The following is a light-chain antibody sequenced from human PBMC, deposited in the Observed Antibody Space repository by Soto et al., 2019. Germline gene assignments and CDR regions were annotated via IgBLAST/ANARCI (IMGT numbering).Light chain of an antibody. CDR1: QSVGDSY. CDR3: KQAGRSPGT. CDR2: DRS. J-gene: IGKJ1*01. V-gene: IGKV3-20*01. Sequence: TGFTRSPVMPPSPPGETATLSCRAMQSVGDSYLAWYQQKPGQAPRLLIYDRSTRATGVPDRFSGSGSGTDFALNISRVEAEDFAIYFCKQAGRSPGTFGEGTKVDIK.